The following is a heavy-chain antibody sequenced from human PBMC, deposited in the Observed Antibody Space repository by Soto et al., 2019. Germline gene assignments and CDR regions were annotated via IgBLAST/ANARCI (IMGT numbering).Heavy chain of an antibody. CDR3: ARGGARYYYYYYMDF. CDR2: IYYSGST. CDR1: GGSISSSSYY. J-gene: IGHJ6*03. D-gene: IGHD2-15*01. V-gene: IGHV4-39*07. Sequence: SETLSLTCTVSGGSISSSSYYWGWIRQPPGKGLEWIGSIYYSGSTYYNPSLKSRVTISVDTSKNQFSLKLSSVTAADTAVYYCARGGARYYYYYYMDFSGKGTTVTVSS.